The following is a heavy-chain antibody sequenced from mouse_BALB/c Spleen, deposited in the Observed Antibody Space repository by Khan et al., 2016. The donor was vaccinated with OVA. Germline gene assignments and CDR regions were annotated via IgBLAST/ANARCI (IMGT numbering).Heavy chain of an antibody. CDR3: ARDYGSLYWYFDV. V-gene: IGHV3-5*02. D-gene: IGHD1-1*01. Sequence: VQLQQSGPGLVKPSQTVSLTCTVTGISITSGNYRWSWIRQFPGNKLEWIGNIYYSGTVTYNPSLTSRTTITKYTSQNQFFLEMNSLTAEDTATYYCARDYGSLYWYFDVWGAGTTVTVSS. J-gene: IGHJ1*01. CDR1: GISITSGNYR. CDR2: IYYSGTV.